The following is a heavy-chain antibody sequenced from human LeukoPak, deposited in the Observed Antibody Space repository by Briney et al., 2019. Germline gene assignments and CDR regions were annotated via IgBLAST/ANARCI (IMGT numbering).Heavy chain of an antibody. CDR2: IIPIFGTA. V-gene: IGHV1-69*13. D-gene: IGHD6-13*01. CDR1: GGTFSSYA. CDR3: AKGPDRKAGYSSSWYKRGSYNWFDP. Sequence: SVKVSCKASGGTFSSYAISWVRQAPGQGLEWMGGIIPIFGTANYAQKFQGRVTITADESTSTAYMELNSLRAEDTAVYYCAKGPDRKAGYSSSWYKRGSYNWFDPWGQGTLVTVSS. J-gene: IGHJ5*02.